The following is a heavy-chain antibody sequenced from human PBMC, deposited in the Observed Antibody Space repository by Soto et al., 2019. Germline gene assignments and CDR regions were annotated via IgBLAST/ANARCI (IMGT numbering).Heavy chain of an antibody. CDR1: GFTFSSYA. CDR3: AKGSYYGY. CDR2: ISGSGDST. Sequence: EVQLLESGGGLVQPGGSLRLSCTASGFTFSSYAMTWVRQAPGKGLEWVSAISGSGDSTYYADSVKGRFTISRDISKNTMYLQMNSLRAEDTAVYYCAKGSYYGYWGQGTLVTVSS. V-gene: IGHV3-23*01. J-gene: IGHJ4*02.